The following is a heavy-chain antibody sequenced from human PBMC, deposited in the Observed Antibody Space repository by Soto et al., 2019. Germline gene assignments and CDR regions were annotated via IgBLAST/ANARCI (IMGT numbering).Heavy chain of an antibody. Sequence: EVVLMESGGDLVQPGGSLRLSCTTSGFAFKTYAISWVRQAPGKGPEWVAGLSGGGGSIYYADSVQCRFFISRDNSKSTLFLQMNSLTADDTAVYYCTKGNGWYPEYFQNWGQGTRVTVSS. D-gene: IGHD6-19*01. V-gene: IGHV3-23*01. CDR1: GFAFKTYA. CDR2: LSGGGGSI. J-gene: IGHJ1*01. CDR3: TKGNGWYPEYFQN.